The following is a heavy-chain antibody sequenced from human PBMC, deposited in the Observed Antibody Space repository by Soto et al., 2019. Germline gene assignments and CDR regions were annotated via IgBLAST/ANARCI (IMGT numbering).Heavy chain of an antibody. J-gene: IGHJ4*02. CDR3: ARAVAVAADFDC. CDR1: GYTFTGYA. V-gene: IGHV1-3*05. Sequence: QVQLVQSGAEEKKPGASVKVSCKASGYTFTGYAMHWVRQAPGQRLEWMGWINAGNGNTKYSQKFQGRVTITRDTSASTAYMELSSLSSEDTAVYYCARAVAVAADFDCWGQGTLVTVSS. CDR2: INAGNGNT. D-gene: IGHD6-19*01.